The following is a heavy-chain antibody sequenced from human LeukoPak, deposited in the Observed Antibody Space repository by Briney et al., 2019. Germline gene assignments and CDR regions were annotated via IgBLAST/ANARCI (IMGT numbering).Heavy chain of an antibody. Sequence: GGSLRLSCAASGFTFSTYWMSWVRQAPGKGLEWLANIKQDGSEKYYVDSVKGRFTISRDNAKNSLYLQMNSLRAEDTAVYYCARVLTGTVGAWGYYYYYGMDVWGQGTTVTVSS. CDR3: ARVLTGTVGAWGYYYYYGMDV. V-gene: IGHV3-7*05. CDR1: GFTFSTYW. D-gene: IGHD1-26*01. CDR2: IKQDGSEK. J-gene: IGHJ6*02.